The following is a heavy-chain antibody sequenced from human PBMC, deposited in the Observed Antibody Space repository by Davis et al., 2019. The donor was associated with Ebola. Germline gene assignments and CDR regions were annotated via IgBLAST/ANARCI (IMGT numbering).Heavy chain of an antibody. V-gene: IGHV3-33*01. D-gene: IGHD4-17*01. CDR2: IWYDGSNK. CDR3: ARVSSHGDPDY. CDR1: GFTFCSYG. Sequence: GESLKISCAASGFTFCSYGMHWVRQAPGKGLEWVAVIWYDGSNKYYADSVKGRFTISRDNSKNTLYLQMNSLRAEDTAVYYCARVSSHGDPDYWGQGTLVTVSS. J-gene: IGHJ4*02.